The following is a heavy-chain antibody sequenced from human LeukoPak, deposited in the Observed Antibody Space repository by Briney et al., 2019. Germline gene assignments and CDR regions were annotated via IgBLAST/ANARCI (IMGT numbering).Heavy chain of an antibody. CDR2: IYSGGST. D-gene: IGHD3-22*01. CDR3: ARVSKYYDSSGYEYYFDY. V-gene: IGHV3-53*01. CDR1: GFTVSSNY. Sequence: GGSLRLSCAAPGFTVSSNYMSWVRQAPGKGLEWVSVIYSGGSTYYADSVKGRFTISRDNSKNTLYLQMNSLRAEDTAVYYCARVSKYYDSSGYEYYFDYWGQGTLVTVSS. J-gene: IGHJ4*02.